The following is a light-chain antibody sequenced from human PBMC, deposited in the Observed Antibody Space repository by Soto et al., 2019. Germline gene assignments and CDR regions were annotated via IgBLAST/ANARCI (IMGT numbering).Light chain of an antibody. Sequence: QSALTQPAYVSGSPGQSITISCTGTSSDIGAYNYVSWYQQHPGKAPKLMIYDVNNRPSGVSNRFSGSKSGNTVSLTISGLQAEDEADYFCTSYTRSSTYVFGTGTKVTVL. CDR1: SSDIGAYNY. V-gene: IGLV2-14*03. CDR3: TSYTRSSTYV. J-gene: IGLJ1*01. CDR2: DVN.